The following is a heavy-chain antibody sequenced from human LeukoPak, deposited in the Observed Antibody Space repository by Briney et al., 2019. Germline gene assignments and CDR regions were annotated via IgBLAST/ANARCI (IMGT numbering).Heavy chain of an antibody. CDR1: GFTVSSNY. V-gene: IGHV3-53*01. CDR3: ARELWAVPRSETGDYYGMDV. Sequence: SGGSLRLSCAASGFTVSSNYMSWVRQAPGKGLEWVSIIYSGGSTYYAVSVKGRLTFSRDNSKNTLYLQMNSLRAEDTAVYYCARELWAVPRSETGDYYGMDVWGQGTTVTVSS. D-gene: IGHD2-21*01. J-gene: IGHJ6*02. CDR2: IYSGGST.